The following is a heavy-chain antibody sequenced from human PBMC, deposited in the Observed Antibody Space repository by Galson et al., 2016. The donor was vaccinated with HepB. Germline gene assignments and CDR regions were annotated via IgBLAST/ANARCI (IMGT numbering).Heavy chain of an antibody. CDR3: AGESDIPGVVDI. Sequence: SVKVSCKASGGIFSNYVMSWVRQAPGQGPEWMGGIIPMFDTANYAQKFQGRVTITADDPTSSVYMELNSLRSEDTAVFYCAGESDIPGVVDIWGQGTTVTASS. CDR1: GGIFSNYV. CDR2: IIPMFDTA. V-gene: IGHV1-69*13. D-gene: IGHD3-10*01. J-gene: IGHJ3*02.